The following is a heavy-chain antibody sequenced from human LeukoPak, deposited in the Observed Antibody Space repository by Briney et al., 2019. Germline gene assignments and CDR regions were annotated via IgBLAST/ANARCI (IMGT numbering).Heavy chain of an antibody. Sequence: GASVNVSCKASGYTFTSYGISWVRQATGQGLERMGWISAYNGNTNYAQKLQGRVTMTTDTSTSTAYMELRSLRSDDTAVYYCARWVANWNDGWFDPWGQGTLVTVSS. CDR3: ARWVANWNDGWFDP. V-gene: IGHV1-18*01. J-gene: IGHJ5*02. D-gene: IGHD1-1*01. CDR2: ISAYNGNT. CDR1: GYTFTSYG.